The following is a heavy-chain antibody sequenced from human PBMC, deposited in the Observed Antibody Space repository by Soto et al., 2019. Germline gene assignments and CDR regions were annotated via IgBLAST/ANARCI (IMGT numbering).Heavy chain of an antibody. CDR1: GFTFSSYA. V-gene: IGHV3-30-3*01. Sequence: GGSLRLSCAASGFTFSSYAMHWVRQAPGKGLEWVAVISYDGSNKYYADSVKGRFTISRDNSKNTLYLQMNSLRAEDTAVYYCARALVEDYGMDVWGQGTTVTVSS. CDR2: ISYDGSNK. CDR3: ARALVEDYGMDV. J-gene: IGHJ6*02. D-gene: IGHD2-15*01.